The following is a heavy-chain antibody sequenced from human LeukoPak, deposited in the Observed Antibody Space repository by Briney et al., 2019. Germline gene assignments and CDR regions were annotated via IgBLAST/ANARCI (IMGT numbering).Heavy chain of an antibody. J-gene: IGHJ4*02. CDR2: IYYSGST. V-gene: IGHV4-59*01. CDR1: GGSISSYY. CDR3: ARDDCSGGSCYDY. Sequence: HPSETLSLTCTVSGGSISSYYWSWIRQPPGKGLEWIGYIYYSGSTNYNPSPKSRVTISVDTSKNQFSLKLSSVTAADTAVYYCARDDCSGGSCYDYWGQGTLVTVSS. D-gene: IGHD2-15*01.